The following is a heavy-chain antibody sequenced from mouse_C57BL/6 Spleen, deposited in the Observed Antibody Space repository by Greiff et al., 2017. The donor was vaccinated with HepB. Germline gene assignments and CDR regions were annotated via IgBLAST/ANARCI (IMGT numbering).Heavy chain of an antibody. CDR1: GYNIKDIY. CDR2: TDPANGNT. Sequence: EVQLQQSGAELVKPAASLKLSCTASGYNIKDIYIHWVKQRPEKGLERIRRTDPANGNTKYEPKFQGKATITADTSSNTAYLQLSSLTSEDPAVYYCRISTINAWGQGTTLTVSS. D-gene: IGHD5-2*01. V-gene: IGHV14-3*02. CDR3: RISTINA. J-gene: IGHJ2*01.